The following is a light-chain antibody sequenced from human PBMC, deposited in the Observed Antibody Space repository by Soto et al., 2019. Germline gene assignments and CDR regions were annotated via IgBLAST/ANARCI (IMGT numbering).Light chain of an antibody. V-gene: IGLV1-40*01. CDR3: LSFDSSLSVV. Sequence: QPVLTQPPSVSGAPGQRVTISCTGSSSNIGAGYDVHWYQQLPGRAPKLLIYGNTKRPSGVPDRCSGSKSGTSASLAITGLQAEDEADYYCLSFDSSLSVVFGGGTKLTVL. CDR1: SSNIGAGYD. J-gene: IGLJ2*01. CDR2: GNT.